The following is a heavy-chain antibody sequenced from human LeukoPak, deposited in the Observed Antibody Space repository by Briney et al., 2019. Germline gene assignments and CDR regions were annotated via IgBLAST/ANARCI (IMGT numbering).Heavy chain of an antibody. D-gene: IGHD3-22*01. CDR2: IYYSGST. V-gene: IGHV4-39*01. J-gene: IGHJ4*02. Sequence: SETLSLTCTVSGGSISSSSYYWGWIRQPPGTGLEWIGSIYYSGSTYYNPSLRSRVTISVDTSKNQFSLKLSSVAAADTAVYYCARVYYYDSSGYYQFDYWGQGTLVTVSS. CDR1: GGSISSSSYY. CDR3: ARVYYYDSSGYYQFDY.